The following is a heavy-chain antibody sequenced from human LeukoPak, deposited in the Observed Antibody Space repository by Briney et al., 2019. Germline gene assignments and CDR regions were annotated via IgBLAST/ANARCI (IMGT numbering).Heavy chain of an antibody. Sequence: WASVKVSCKASGGTFSSYAISWVRQAPGQGLEWMGGIIPIFGTANYAQKFQGRVTITADESTSTAYMELSSLRSEDTAVYYCARGEAVAGTVDYWGQGTLVTVSS. J-gene: IGHJ4*02. CDR2: IIPIFGTA. D-gene: IGHD6-19*01. CDR1: GGTFSSYA. CDR3: ARGEAVAGTVDY. V-gene: IGHV1-69*13.